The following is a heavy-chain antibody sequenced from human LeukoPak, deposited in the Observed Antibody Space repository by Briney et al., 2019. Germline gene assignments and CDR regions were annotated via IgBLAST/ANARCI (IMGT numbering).Heavy chain of an antibody. CDR3: ASARRGDYYWWFDP. J-gene: IGHJ5*02. CDR1: GYRFTGYW. CDR2: IYPANSNT. V-gene: IGHV5-51*01. Sequence: GESLKISCKGSGYRFTGYWIGWVRQMPGKGLAGMGIIYPANSNTRYSPSFQGQVTISADKSINAAYLHWSSLRAPDTAIYYCASARRGDYYWWFDPWGQGTLVTVSS. D-gene: IGHD2-21*01.